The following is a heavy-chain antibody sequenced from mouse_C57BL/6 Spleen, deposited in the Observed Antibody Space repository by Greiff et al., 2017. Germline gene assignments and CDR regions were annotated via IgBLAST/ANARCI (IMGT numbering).Heavy chain of an antibody. D-gene: IGHD2-3*01. CDR3: ARSDGYYAMGC. Sequence: QVQLQQPGAELVMPGASVKLSCKASGYTFTSYWMHWVKQRPGQGLEWIGEIDPSDSYTNYNQKFKGKSTLTVDKSSNTAYMQLSSLTSEDSAVYYGARSDGYYAMGCWGQGTSVTVSS. V-gene: IGHV1-69*01. CDR1: GYTFTSYW. J-gene: IGHJ4*01. CDR2: IDPSDSYT.